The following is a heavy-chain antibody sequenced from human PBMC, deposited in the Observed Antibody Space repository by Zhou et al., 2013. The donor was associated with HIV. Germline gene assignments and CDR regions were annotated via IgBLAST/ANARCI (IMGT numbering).Heavy chain of an antibody. J-gene: IGHJ3*02. CDR2: INPNSGGT. V-gene: IGHV1-2*02. CDR3: AKERIGDSSGPDWQDAFDI. CDR1: GYTFTGYY. D-gene: IGHD6-19*01. Sequence: QVQLVQSGAEVKKPGASVKVSCKASGYTFTGYYMHWVRQAPGQGLEWMGWINPNSGGTNYAQKFQGRVTMTRDTSISTAYMELSRLRSDDTAVYYCAKERIGDSSGPDWQDAFDIWGQGTMVTVSS.